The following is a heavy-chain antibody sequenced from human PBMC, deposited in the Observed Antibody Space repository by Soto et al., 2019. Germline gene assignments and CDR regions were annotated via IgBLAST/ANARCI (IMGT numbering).Heavy chain of an antibody. Sequence: QLQLQESGPGLVKPSETLPLTCTVSGGSISSSSYYWGWIRQPPGKGLEWIGSIYYSGSTYYNPSLKSRVTISVDTSKNQFSLTLSSVTAADTAVYYCARHYCGGDCYPDYWGQGTLVTVSS. CDR3: ARHYCGGDCYPDY. D-gene: IGHD2-21*02. CDR1: GGSISSSSYY. CDR2: IYYSGST. V-gene: IGHV4-39*01. J-gene: IGHJ4*02.